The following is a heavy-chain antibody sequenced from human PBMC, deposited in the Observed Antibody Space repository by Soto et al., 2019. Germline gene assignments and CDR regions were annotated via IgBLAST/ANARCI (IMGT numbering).Heavy chain of an antibody. CDR3: ANPAYYYGSGSYPAPENDY. CDR2: ISGSGGST. CDR1: GFTFISYA. D-gene: IGHD3-10*01. Sequence: GSLRLSCAASGFTFISYAMSWVRQAPGKGLEWVSAISGSGGSTYYADSVKGRFTISRDNSKNTLYLQMNSLRAEDTAVYYCANPAYYYGSGSYPAPENDYWGQGTLVTVSS. J-gene: IGHJ4*02. V-gene: IGHV3-23*01.